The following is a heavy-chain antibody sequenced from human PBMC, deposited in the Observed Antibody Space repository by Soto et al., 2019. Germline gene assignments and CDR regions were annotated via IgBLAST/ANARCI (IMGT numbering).Heavy chain of an antibody. J-gene: IGHJ4*02. CDR3: AKSALSYDSSGYYYY. CDR1: GFTFSDYY. Sequence: PGGSLRLSCAASGFTFSDYYMSWVRQAPGKGLEWVSAISGSGGSTYYADSVKGRFTISRDNSKNTLYLQMNSLRAEDTAVYYCAKSALSYDSSGYYYYWGQGTLVTVSS. V-gene: IGHV3-23*01. CDR2: ISGSGGST. D-gene: IGHD3-22*01.